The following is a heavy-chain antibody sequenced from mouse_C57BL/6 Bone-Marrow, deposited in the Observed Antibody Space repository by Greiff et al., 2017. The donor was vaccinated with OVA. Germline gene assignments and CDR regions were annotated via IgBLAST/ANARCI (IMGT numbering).Heavy chain of an antibody. CDR2: ILPGSGST. J-gene: IGHJ3*01. D-gene: IGHD2-14*01. Sequence: QVQLQQSGAELMKPGASVKLSRKATGYTFTGSWIEWVKQRPGHGLEWIGEILPGSGSTNYTEKFKGKATFTADTSSNTAYMQLSSLTTEDSAIYYCARGGTPWFAYWGQGTLVTVSA. V-gene: IGHV1-9*01. CDR1: GYTFTGSW. CDR3: ARGGTPWFAY.